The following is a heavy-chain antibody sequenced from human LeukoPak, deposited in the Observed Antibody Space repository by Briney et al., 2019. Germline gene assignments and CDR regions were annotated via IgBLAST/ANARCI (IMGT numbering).Heavy chain of an antibody. CDR1: GFTFSSYG. Sequence: GGSLRLPCAASGFTFSSYGMHWVRQAPGKGLEWVAFIRYDVSNKYHADSVKGRFTISRDNSKNTLYLQMGSLRAEDMAVYYCARERYFDYWGQGTLVTVSS. V-gene: IGHV3-30*02. CDR2: IRYDVSNK. J-gene: IGHJ4*02. CDR3: ARERYFDY.